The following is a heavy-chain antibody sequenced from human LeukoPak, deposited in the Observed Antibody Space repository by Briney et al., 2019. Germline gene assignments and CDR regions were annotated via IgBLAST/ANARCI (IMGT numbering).Heavy chain of an antibody. J-gene: IGHJ4*02. V-gene: IGHV3-30*18. Sequence: PGGSLRLSCAASGFTIRNYGIHWVRHGPGRGLEWLAVGGSYENYADSVEGRFTISKDNSKNTVSLQMSRLRPEDTGLYYCAKGSGSLLWYGQLKTLDSWGQGTLVTVSS. CDR3: AKGSGSLLWYGQLKTLDS. CDR1: GFTIRNYG. CDR2: GGSYE. D-gene: IGHD2-21*01.